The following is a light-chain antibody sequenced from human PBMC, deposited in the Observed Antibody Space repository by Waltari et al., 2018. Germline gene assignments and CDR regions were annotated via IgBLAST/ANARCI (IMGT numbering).Light chain of an antibody. CDR2: DTS. CDR3: QHLYNSPLT. V-gene: IGKV1-9*01. J-gene: IGKJ4*01. CDR1: QDSSIK. Sequence: NQLTNSSPSLSASVGGSIAITCRASQDSSIKLVWYQQPAGKAPKLLIYDTSTLQNGVPSRFSGSGSETEFTLTISRLQPEDFATYYCQHLYNSPLTFGGGTKVEIK.